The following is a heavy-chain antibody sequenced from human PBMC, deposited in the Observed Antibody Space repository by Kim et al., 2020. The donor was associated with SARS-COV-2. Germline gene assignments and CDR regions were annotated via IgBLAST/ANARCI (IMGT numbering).Heavy chain of an antibody. CDR3: AKWGHYDILTGYPFDY. Sequence: GGSLRLSCAASGFTFDDYAMHWVRQAPGKGLEWVSGISWNSGSIGYADSVKGRFTISRDNAKNSLYLQMNSLRAEDTALYYCAKWGHYDILTGYPFDYWGQGTLVTVSS. CDR1: GFTFDDYA. V-gene: IGHV3-9*01. D-gene: IGHD3-9*01. J-gene: IGHJ4*02. CDR2: ISWNSGSI.